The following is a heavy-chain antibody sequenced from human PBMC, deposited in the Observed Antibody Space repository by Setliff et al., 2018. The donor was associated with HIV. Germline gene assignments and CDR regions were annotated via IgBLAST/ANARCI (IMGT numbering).Heavy chain of an antibody. V-gene: IGHV3-74*01. Sequence: GGSLRLSCAASGFTFSSYWMHWVRQAPGKGLVWVSVINSDESSTSYADSVKGRFTISRDNAKNTLYLQMNSLRAEDTAVYYCASLGGLLYTSSSLRGVDYWGQGTLVTVS. D-gene: IGHD6-6*01. CDR3: ASLGGLLYTSSSLRGVDY. J-gene: IGHJ4*02. CDR1: GFTFSSYW. CDR2: INSDESST.